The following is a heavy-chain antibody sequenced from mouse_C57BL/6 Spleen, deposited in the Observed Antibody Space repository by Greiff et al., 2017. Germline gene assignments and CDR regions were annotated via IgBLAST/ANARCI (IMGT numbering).Heavy chain of an antibody. Sequence: EVKVVESGGDLVKPGGSLKLSCAASGFTFSSYGMSWVRQTPDKRLEWVATISSGGSYTYYPDSVKGRFTISRDNAKNPLYLQMSSLKSEDTAMYYCARHEGTGGGFAYWGQGTLVTVSA. V-gene: IGHV5-6*01. J-gene: IGHJ3*01. CDR2: ISSGGSYT. CDR1: GFTFSSYG. D-gene: IGHD4-1*01. CDR3: ARHEGTGGGFAY.